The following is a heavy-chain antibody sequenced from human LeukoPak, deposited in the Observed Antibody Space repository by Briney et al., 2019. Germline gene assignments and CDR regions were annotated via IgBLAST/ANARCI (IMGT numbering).Heavy chain of an antibody. D-gene: IGHD3-10*01. CDR3: TRGYGSGRNWFDP. J-gene: IGHJ5*02. CDR1: GFTLGDYA. V-gene: IGHV3-49*03. Sequence: GGSLRLSCTASGFTLGDYAMSWFRQAPGKGLEWVGFIRSKAYGGTTEYAASVKGRFTISGDDSKSIAYLQMNSLKTEDTAVYYCTRGYGSGRNWFDPWGQGTLVTVSS. CDR2: IRSKAYGGTT.